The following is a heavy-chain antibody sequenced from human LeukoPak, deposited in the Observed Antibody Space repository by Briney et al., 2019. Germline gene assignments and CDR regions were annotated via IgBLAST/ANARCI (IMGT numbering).Heavy chain of an antibody. D-gene: IGHD3-22*01. Sequence: PGGSLRLSCAASGFTFSSYSMNWVRQAPGKGLEWVSSISSSSSYIYYADSVKGRFTISRDNAKNSLYLQMNSLRAEDTAVYYCARVYSSGYYYFSDYWGQGTLVTVSS. CDR2: ISSSSSYI. J-gene: IGHJ4*02. V-gene: IGHV3-21*01. CDR1: GFTFSSYS. CDR3: ARVYSSGYYYFSDY.